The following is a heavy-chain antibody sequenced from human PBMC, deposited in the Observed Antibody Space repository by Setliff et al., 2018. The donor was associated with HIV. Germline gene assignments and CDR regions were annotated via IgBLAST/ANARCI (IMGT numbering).Heavy chain of an antibody. CDR2: INNDGRKT. D-gene: IGHD5-12*01. Sequence: PGGSLRLSCAASGSTFSTYWMHWVRQAPGKGLVWVSHINNDGRKTTYADSVKGRFTVSRDNAKNTLYLQMNSLRAEDTAVYYCARVASGYDYGWLDPWGQGTMVTVSS. CDR3: ARVASGYDYGWLDP. J-gene: IGHJ5*02. V-gene: IGHV3-74*03. CDR1: GSTFSTYW.